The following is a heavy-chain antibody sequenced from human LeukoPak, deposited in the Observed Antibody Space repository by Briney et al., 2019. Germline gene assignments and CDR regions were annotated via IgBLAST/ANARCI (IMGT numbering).Heavy chain of an antibody. CDR2: INHSGST. CDR1: GGSFSGYY. CDR3: ARGGRYYGSGSDKFDY. V-gene: IGHV4-34*01. J-gene: IGHJ4*02. Sequence: PSETLSLTCAVYGGSFSGYYWSWIRQPSGKGLEWIGEINHSGSTNYNPSLKSRVTISVDTSKNQFSLKLSSVTATDTAVYYCARGGRYYGSGSDKFDYWGQGTLVTVSS. D-gene: IGHD3-10*01.